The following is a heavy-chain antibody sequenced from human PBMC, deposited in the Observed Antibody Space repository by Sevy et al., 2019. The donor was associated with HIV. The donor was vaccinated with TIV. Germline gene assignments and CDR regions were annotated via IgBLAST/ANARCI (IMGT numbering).Heavy chain of an antibody. V-gene: IGHV5-51*01. J-gene: IGHJ6*02. D-gene: IGHD4-17*01. CDR1: GDNSNTDW. CDR2: VDPDDSDT. CDR3: ARLSNYGVYSDTYYYVMDV. Sequence: GESLKISCQDSGDNSNTDWIAWVRQLPGKGLEYTGLVDPDDSDTRYSPSFQGQVIMSADEAINTVYLQWNSLKASDSATYYCARLSNYGVYSDTYYYVMDVWGQGTTVTVSS.